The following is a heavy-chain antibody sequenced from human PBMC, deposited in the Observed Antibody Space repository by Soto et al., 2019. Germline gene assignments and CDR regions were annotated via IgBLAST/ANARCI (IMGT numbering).Heavy chain of an antibody. Sequence: QVQLVQSGAEVKKPGASVKVSCKASGYTFTSYDINWVRQATGQGLEWMGWMNPNSGNTGYAQKFQGRVTMTRNTAISTAYMELRSLRSEDTAVYYCARELQLVRLGRIGYWGQGTLVTVSS. V-gene: IGHV1-8*01. CDR2: MNPNSGNT. CDR3: ARELQLVRLGRIGY. J-gene: IGHJ4*02. CDR1: GYTFTSYD. D-gene: IGHD6-13*01.